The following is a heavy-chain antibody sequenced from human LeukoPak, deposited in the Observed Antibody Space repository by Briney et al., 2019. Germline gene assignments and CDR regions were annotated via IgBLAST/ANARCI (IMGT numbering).Heavy chain of an antibody. Sequence: GGSLRLSCTASGFTFGGYAMSWVRQAPGKGLEWVSSISAGSEDSYYADSEKGRFTISRDNSKSTLYLQMNSLRADDTAVYYCARTIAQYSNTWLYYYYGLDVWGQGTTVTVSS. V-gene: IGHV3-23*01. D-gene: IGHD1-7*01. CDR2: ISAGSEDS. J-gene: IGHJ6*02. CDR3: ARTIAQYSNTWLYYYYGLDV. CDR1: GFTFGGYA.